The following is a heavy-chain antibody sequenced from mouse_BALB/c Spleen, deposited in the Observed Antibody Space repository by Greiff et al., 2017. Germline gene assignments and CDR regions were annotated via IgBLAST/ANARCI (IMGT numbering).Heavy chain of an antibody. Sequence: EVMLVESGGGLVQPKGSLKLSCAASGFTFNTYAMNWVRQALGKGLEWVARIRSKSNNYATYYADSVKDRFTISRDDSQSMLYLQMNNLKTEDTAMYYCVRQPLVHYYGYVGMDYWGQGTSVTVSS. CDR2: IRSKSNNYAT. J-gene: IGHJ4*01. CDR1: GFTFNTYA. D-gene: IGHD1-2*01. V-gene: IGHV10-1*02. CDR3: VRQPLVHYYGYVGMDY.